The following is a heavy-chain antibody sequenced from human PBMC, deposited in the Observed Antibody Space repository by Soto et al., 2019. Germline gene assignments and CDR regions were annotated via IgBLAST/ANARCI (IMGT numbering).Heavy chain of an antibody. J-gene: IGHJ6*02. CDR3: ARELPLINYYGSGSSRWYGMDV. CDR1: GFTFSSYG. Sequence: QVQLVESGGGVVQPGRSLRLSCAASGFTFSSYGMHWVRQAPGKGLEWVAVIWYDGSNKYYADSVKGRFTISRDNSKNTLYLQINSLRAEDTAVYYCARELPLINYYGSGSSRWYGMDVWGQGTTVTVSS. CDR2: IWYDGSNK. D-gene: IGHD3-10*01. V-gene: IGHV3-33*01.